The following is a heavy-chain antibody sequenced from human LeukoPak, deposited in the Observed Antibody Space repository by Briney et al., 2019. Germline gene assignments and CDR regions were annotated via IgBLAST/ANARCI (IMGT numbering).Heavy chain of an antibody. CDR1: GYTFTSYA. Sequence: GASVKVSCKASGYTFTSYAMNWVRQAPGQGLEWMGWINTNTGNPTYAQGFTGRFVFSLDTSVSTAYLQISSLKAEDTAVYYCAREGPDSSSWYWNYYYGMDVWGQGTTVTVSS. CDR3: AREGPDSSSWYWNYYYGMDV. D-gene: IGHD6-13*01. J-gene: IGHJ6*02. V-gene: IGHV7-4-1*02. CDR2: INTNTGNP.